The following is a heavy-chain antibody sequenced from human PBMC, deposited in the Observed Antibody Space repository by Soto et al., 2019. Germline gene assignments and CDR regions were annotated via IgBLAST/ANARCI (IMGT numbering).Heavy chain of an antibody. J-gene: IGHJ4*02. CDR1: GFTFSSYA. CDR3: ATLKRQTAITVILVVIPYFDY. Sequence: EVQLLESGGGLVQPGGSLRLSCAASGFTFSSYAMSWVRPAPGKGLEWVSSISGSGGSTRYADSVMGRFNISRDNSKDTLDLQMNSLTVEDTAIYYCATLKRQTAITVILVVIPYFDYCGQGAMVTVSS. CDR2: ISGSGGST. D-gene: IGHD3-22*01. V-gene: IGHV3-23*01.